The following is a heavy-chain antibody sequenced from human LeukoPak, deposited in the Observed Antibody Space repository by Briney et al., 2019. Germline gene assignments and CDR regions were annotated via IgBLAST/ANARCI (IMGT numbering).Heavy chain of an antibody. J-gene: IGHJ6*03. Sequence: GGSLRLSCAASGFTFSSYSMNWVRQAPGKGLEWVSSISSSSSYIYYADSVKGRFTISRDNAKNSLYLQMNSLRAEDTAVYYCARIPWFGEVAFWNDVITYYYYYMDVWGKGTTVTVSS. CDR1: GFTFSSYS. D-gene: IGHD3-10*01. CDR2: ISSSSSYI. V-gene: IGHV3-21*01. CDR3: ARIPWFGEVAFWNDVITYYYYYMDV.